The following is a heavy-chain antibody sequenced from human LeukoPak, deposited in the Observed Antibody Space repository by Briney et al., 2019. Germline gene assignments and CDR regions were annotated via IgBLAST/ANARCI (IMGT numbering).Heavy chain of an antibody. J-gene: IGHJ4*02. V-gene: IGHV4-39*01. CDR2: IYYSGST. CDR1: GGSISNVNYY. D-gene: IGHD3-10*01. Sequence: PSETLSLTCTVSGGSISNVNYYWGWIRQPPGKGLEWIGTIYYSGSTYYNPSFKSRLTISVDTSKNQFSLKLSSVTAADTAVYYCASLRTGDFDYWGQGALVTVSS. CDR3: ASLRTGDFDY.